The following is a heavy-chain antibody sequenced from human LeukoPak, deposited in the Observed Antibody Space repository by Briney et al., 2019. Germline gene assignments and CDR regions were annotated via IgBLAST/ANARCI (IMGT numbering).Heavy chain of an antibody. D-gene: IGHD3-16*01. Sequence: SETLSLTCAVYGGSFSGYYWSWIRQPPGKGLEWIGSIYYSGSNYYHPSLKSRVTISVDTSKTQFSLKLNSVTATDTAVYYCARHYGPWGQGTLVTVSS. V-gene: IGHV4-34*01. CDR3: ARHYGP. CDR2: IYYSGSN. CDR1: GGSFSGYY. J-gene: IGHJ4*02.